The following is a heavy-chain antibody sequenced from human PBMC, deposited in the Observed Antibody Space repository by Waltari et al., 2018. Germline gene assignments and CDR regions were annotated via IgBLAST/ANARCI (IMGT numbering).Heavy chain of an antibody. D-gene: IGHD3-10*01. J-gene: IGHJ5*02. CDR1: GGSFSGYY. CDR3: ARGLHYYGSGIYNWFDP. Sequence: QVQLQQWGAGLLKPSETLSLTCAVYGGSFSGYYWSWIRQPPGKGLEWIGEINHSVSTNYNPSLKSRVTISVDTSKNQFSLKLSSVTAADTAVYYCARGLHYYGSGIYNWFDPWGQGTLVTVSS. V-gene: IGHV4-34*01. CDR2: INHSVST.